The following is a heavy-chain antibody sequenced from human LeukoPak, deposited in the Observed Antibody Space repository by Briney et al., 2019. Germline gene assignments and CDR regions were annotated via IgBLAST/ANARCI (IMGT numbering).Heavy chain of an antibody. V-gene: IGHV3-74*01. CDR1: GFTFSSYG. D-gene: IGHD4-11*01. CDR2: INTDGSGA. CDR3: ARDLMTTNWFDP. J-gene: IGHJ5*02. Sequence: GGSLRLSCAASGFTFSSYGMHWVRQAPGKGLVWVSHINTDGSGANYADSVKGRFTISRDNAKNTLYLQMNSLRAEDTAVYYCARDLMTTNWFDPWGQGTLVTVSS.